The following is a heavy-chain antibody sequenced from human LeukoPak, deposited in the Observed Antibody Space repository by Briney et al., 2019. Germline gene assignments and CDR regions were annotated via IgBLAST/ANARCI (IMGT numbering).Heavy chain of an antibody. CDR1: GFTVSSNS. V-gene: IGHV3-66*03. D-gene: IGHD6-13*01. Sequence: PGGSLRLSCTVSGFTVSSNSMSWVRQAPGKGLEWVSFIYSDNTHYSDSVKGRFTISRDNFKNTLFLQMNSLRDEDTAVYYCAKDISTGWSTKYFFDYWGQGTLVTVSS. J-gene: IGHJ4*02. CDR3: AKDISTGWSTKYFFDY. CDR2: IYSDNT.